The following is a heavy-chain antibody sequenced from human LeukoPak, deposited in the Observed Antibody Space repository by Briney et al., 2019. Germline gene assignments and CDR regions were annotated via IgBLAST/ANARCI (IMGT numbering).Heavy chain of an antibody. V-gene: IGHV3-64*01. D-gene: IGHD2-2*01. CDR3: ARSRSADIVVVPANH. J-gene: IGHJ5*02. Sequence: GGSLRLSCAASGFTFSSYAMHWVRQAPGKGLEYVSAISSNGGSTYYANSVKGRFTISRDNSKNTLYLQMGSLRAEDMAVYYCARSRSADIVVVPANHWGQGTLVTVSS. CDR2: ISSNGGST. CDR1: GFTFSSYA.